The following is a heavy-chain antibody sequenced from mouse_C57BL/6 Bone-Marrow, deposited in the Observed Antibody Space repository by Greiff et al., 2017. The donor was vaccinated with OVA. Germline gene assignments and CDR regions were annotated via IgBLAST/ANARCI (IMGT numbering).Heavy chain of an antibody. CDR2: INPYNGGT. J-gene: IGHJ2*01. Sequence: EVQLQQSGPVLVKPGASVKMSCKASGYTFTDYYMNWVKQSHGKSLEWIGVINPYNGGTSYNQKFKGKATLTVDKSSSTAYMELNSLTSEDSAVYYCARDYDYDFDYWGQGTTLTVSS. D-gene: IGHD2-4*01. V-gene: IGHV1-19*01. CDR1: GYTFTDYY. CDR3: ARDYDYDFDY.